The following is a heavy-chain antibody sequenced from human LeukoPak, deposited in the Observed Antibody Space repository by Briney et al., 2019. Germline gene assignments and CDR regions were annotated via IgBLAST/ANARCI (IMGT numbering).Heavy chain of an antibody. CDR2: ISGSGGST. CDR1: GFTFSSYG. Sequence: GGSLRLSCAASGFTFSSYGMSWVRQAPGKGLEWVSSISGSGGSTYYADSVQGRFTISRDNSKNTLSLQMNSLRVEDTAIYYCARDIELSTWGLGTLVTVSS. J-gene: IGHJ3*01. D-gene: IGHD5-12*01. CDR3: ARDIELST. V-gene: IGHV3-23*01.